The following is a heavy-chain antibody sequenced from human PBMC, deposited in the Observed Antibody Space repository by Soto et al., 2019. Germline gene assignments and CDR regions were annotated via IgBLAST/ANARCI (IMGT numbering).Heavy chain of an antibody. Sequence: SETLSLTCTVSGGSISNADYYWSWVRQPPGKGLEWIGYIYYSGSSFFNPSLKSRVTMSKDTSKNQFSLRLTSVTAADKAVYYRARAIVVTVGGMDVWGRGTTVTVSS. J-gene: IGHJ6*02. CDR3: ARAIVVTVGGMDV. V-gene: IGHV4-30-4*01. CDR1: GGSISNADYY. D-gene: IGHD5-12*01. CDR2: IYYSGSS.